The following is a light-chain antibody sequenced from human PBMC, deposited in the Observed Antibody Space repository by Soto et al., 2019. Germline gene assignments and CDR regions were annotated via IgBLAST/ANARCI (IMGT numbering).Light chain of an antibody. V-gene: IGKV3-20*01. CDR3: HQYGGSPRT. CDR1: QSVSSSY. J-gene: IGKJ1*01. CDR2: GAS. Sequence: EIVLTQSPGTLSLSPGERATLSCRASQSVSSSYLAWYQQKPGQTPRLLIYGASSRATGIPDRFSGSRSGTDFILTFSRLEPEDFAVYYCHQYGGSPRTLGQGTKVDIK.